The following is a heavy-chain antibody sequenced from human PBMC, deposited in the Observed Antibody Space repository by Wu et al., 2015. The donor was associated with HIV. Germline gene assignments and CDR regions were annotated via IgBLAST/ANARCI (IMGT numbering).Heavy chain of an antibody. CDR2: IIPIFGTA. J-gene: IGHJ3*02. V-gene: IGHV1-69*01. CDR1: GGTFSTYA. CDR3: ARETQVVNAFDI. Sequence: QVQLVQSGAEVKKPRSSVKVSCKASGGTFSTYAISWVRQAPGQGLEWMGGIIPIFGTANYAQRFQGRVTITADESTSTAYMELSSLRSEDTAVYYCARETQVVNAFDIWGQGTMVTVSS.